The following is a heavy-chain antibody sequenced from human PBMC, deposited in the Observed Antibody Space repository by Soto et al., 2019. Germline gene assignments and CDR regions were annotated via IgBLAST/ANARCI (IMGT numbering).Heavy chain of an antibody. D-gene: IGHD3-22*01. CDR3: ARDSDSSGYFDAFDI. CDR1: GFTFSTYT. J-gene: IGHJ3*02. CDR2: IIGGGTT. Sequence: PGGSLRLSCAASGFTFSTYTMNWVRQGPGQGLEWVSAIIGGGTTYYADSVKGRFTISRDNSKNTLYLQMNSLRAEDTAVYYCARDSDSSGYFDAFDIWGQGTMVTVS. V-gene: IGHV3-66*01.